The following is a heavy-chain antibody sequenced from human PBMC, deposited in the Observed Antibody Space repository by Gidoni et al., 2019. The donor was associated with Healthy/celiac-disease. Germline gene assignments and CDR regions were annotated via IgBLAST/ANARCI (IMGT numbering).Heavy chain of an antibody. V-gene: IGHV4-34*01. CDR1: GGSFSGYY. D-gene: IGHD1-26*01. CDR2: INNSGST. Sequence: QVQLQQWGAGLFKHSETLSLTCAVYGGSFSGYYWSWIRQPPGKGLEWIGEINNSGSTNYNPSLKSRVTISVDTSKHQFSLKLSSVTAADTCVYYCARGWELRPWGQGTLVTVSS. J-gene: IGHJ4*02. CDR3: ARGWELRP.